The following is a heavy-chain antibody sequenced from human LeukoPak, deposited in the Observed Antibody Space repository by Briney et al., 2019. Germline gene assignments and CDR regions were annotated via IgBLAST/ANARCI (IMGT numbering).Heavy chain of an antibody. J-gene: IGHJ5*02. CDR3: ARGLSEYCSSTSCYTLNWFDP. Sequence: RASVKVSCKASGGTFSSYTISWVRQAPGQGLEWMGRIIPILGIANYARKFQGRVTITADKSTSTAYMELSSLRSEDTAVYYCARGLSEYCSSTSCYTLNWFDPWGQGTLVTVSS. V-gene: IGHV1-69*02. CDR2: IIPILGIA. D-gene: IGHD2-2*02. CDR1: GGTFSSYT.